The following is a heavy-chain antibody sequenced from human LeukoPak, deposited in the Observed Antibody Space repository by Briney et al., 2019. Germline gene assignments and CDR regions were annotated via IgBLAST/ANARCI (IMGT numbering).Heavy chain of an antibody. CDR2: ISRGGSA. CDR3: ARAHYYDYSYGMDV. V-gene: IGHV3-66*01. Sequence: GGSLRLSCAASGFNVSLNYMTWVRQAPGRGLEWVSFISRGGSAYYADSVKGRSTISRDNSKNTLLLQMNSLRAEDTAVYFCARAHYYDYSYGMDVWGQGTAVTVSS. CDR1: GFNVSLNY. D-gene: IGHD3-22*01. J-gene: IGHJ6*02.